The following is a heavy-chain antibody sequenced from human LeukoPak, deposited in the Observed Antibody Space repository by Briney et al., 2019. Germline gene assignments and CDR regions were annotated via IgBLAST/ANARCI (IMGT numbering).Heavy chain of an antibody. CDR3: ARLVVVAATLDY. CDR2: ISYDGSNK. J-gene: IGHJ4*02. V-gene: IGHV3-30*03. Sequence: GGSLRLSCAASGFTFSSYGMHWVRQAPGKGLEWVAVISYDGSNKYYADSVKGRFTISRDNSKNTLYLQINSLRAEDTAVYYCARLVVVAATLDYWGQGTLVTVSS. CDR1: GFTFSSYG. D-gene: IGHD2-15*01.